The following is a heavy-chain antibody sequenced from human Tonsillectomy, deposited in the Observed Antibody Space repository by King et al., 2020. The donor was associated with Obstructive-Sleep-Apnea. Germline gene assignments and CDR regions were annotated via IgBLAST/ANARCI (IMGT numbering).Heavy chain of an antibody. D-gene: IGHD3-9*01. J-gene: IGHJ6*02. V-gene: IGHV4-34*01. CDR1: GGSFSGYY. CDR2: INHSGST. CDR3: ARGKDDILTGPYPLYYGMDV. Sequence: VQLQQWGAGLLKPSETLSLTCAVYGGSFSGYYWSWIRQPPGKGLEWIGEINHSGSTNYNPSLKSRVTISVDTSKNQFSLKLSSVTAADTALYYCARGKDDILTGPYPLYYGMDVWGQGTTVTVSS.